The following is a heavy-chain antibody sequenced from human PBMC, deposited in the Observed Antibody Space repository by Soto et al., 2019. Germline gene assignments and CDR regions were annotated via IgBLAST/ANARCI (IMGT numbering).Heavy chain of an antibody. CDR2: ISYDGSNK. CDR1: GFPFSIYA. CDR3: ARGADIVVVPAARYFQH. V-gene: IGHV3-30-3*01. Sequence: SRRLSCASSGFPFSIYAMHWVRQARCELLEWVAVISYDGSNKYYADSVKGRFTISRDNSKNTLYLQMNSLRAEDTAVYYCARGADIVVVPAARYFQHWGQGTLVTVSS. D-gene: IGHD2-2*01. J-gene: IGHJ1*01.